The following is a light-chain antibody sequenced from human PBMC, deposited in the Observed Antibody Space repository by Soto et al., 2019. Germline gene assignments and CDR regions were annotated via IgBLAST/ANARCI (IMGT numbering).Light chain of an antibody. J-gene: IGLJ1*01. V-gene: IGLV1-40*01. CDR2: GDN. CDR1: SSNIGSSYD. Sequence: QSVLTQPPSVSGAPGQRVTISCTGGSSNIGSSYDVHWYQQIPGTAPKLLIYGDNNRPSGVPDRFSGSKSGTSASLTISGLQAEDEADYYCSSFTSTSTYVFGTGTKLTVL. CDR3: SSFTSTSTYV.